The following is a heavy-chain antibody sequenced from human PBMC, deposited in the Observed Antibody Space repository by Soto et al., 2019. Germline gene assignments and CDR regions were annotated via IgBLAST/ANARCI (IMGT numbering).Heavy chain of an antibody. CDR3: AKDRGNYADY. V-gene: IGHV3-30*18. CDR2: ISYDGSNK. D-gene: IGHD1-7*01. J-gene: IGHJ4*02. Sequence: GGSLRLSCAASGLTFSGYAMHWVRQAPGKGLEWVALISYDGSNKYYADSVKGRFTISRDNSKNTLYLQMNSLRAEDTAVYYCAKDRGNYADYWGQGTLVTVSS. CDR1: GLTFSGYA.